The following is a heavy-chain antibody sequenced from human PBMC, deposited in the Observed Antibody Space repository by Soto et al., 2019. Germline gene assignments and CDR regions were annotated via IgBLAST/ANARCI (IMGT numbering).Heavy chain of an antibody. D-gene: IGHD1-26*01. Sequence: QVQLVESGGGVVQPGRSLRLSCEGSGFSFSDYGMNWVRQAPGKGLEWVAVIWYDGSVTHYADSVKGRFTISRDISKNTLYLQMNSLRVDDTGVYFCARGGKWELLLRLWGQGTLVSVSS. V-gene: IGHV3-33*01. J-gene: IGHJ4*02. CDR2: IWYDGSVT. CDR1: GFSFSDYG. CDR3: ARGGKWELLLRL.